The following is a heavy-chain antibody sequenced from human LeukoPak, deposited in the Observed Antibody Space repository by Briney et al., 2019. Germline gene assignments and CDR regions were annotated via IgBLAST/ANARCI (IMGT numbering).Heavy chain of an antibody. V-gene: IGHV4-61*05. CDR2: IYYSGST. CDR1: GGSISSSSYY. J-gene: IGHJ5*02. Sequence: PSETLSLTCTVSGGSISSSSYYWGWIRQPPGKGLEWIGYIYYSGSTNYNPSLKSRVTISVDTSKNQFSLKLSSVTAADTAVYYCARFTIGWFDPWGQGTLVTVSS. CDR3: ARFTIGWFDP. D-gene: IGHD3-3*01.